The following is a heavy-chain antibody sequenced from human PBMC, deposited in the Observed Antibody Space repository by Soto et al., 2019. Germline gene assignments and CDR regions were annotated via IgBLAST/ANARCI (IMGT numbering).Heavy chain of an antibody. CDR3: TRQRYYDFWSGYYTD. V-gene: IGHV3-49*03. J-gene: IGHJ4*02. Sequence: HPGGSLRLSCTASGFTFGDYAMSWFRQAPGKGLEWVGFIRSKAYGGTTEYAASVKGRFTISRDDSKSIAYLQMNSLKTEDTAVYYCTRQRYYDFWSGYYTDWGQGTLVTVSS. CDR1: GFTFGDYA. D-gene: IGHD3-3*01. CDR2: IRSKAYGGTT.